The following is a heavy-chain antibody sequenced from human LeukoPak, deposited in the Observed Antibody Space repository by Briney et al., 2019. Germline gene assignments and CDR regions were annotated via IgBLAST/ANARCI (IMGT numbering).Heavy chain of an antibody. CDR3: ARASGTYRLFDY. J-gene: IGHJ4*02. V-gene: IGHV1-69*04. CDR1: GYTFTGYY. D-gene: IGHD1-26*01. CDR2: IIPIFGKI. Sequence: GASVKVSCKASGYTFTGYYMHWVRQAPGQGLEWMGTIIPIFGKISYAQKFQGRVTITADKSTSTAHMELRSLRSEDTAVYYCARASGTYRLFDYWGQGTLVTVSS.